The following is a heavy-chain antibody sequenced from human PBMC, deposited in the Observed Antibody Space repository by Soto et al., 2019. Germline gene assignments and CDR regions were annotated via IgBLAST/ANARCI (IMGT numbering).Heavy chain of an antibody. V-gene: IGHV4-31*03. J-gene: IGHJ4*02. Sequence: QVQLQESGPGLVKPSQTLSLTCTVSGGSISSGGYYWSWIRQHPGKGLEWIGYIYYSGSTYYNPSLKSRVTISADTSKNQFSLRLGSVTAADTAVYYCARAGGRVVTEFDYWGQGTLVTVSS. CDR1: GGSISSGGYY. CDR3: ARAGGRVVTEFDY. D-gene: IGHD3-3*01. CDR2: IYYSGST.